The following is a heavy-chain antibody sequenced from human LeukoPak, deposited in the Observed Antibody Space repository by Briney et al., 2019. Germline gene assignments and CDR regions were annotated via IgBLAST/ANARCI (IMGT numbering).Heavy chain of an antibody. J-gene: IGHJ3*02. CDR2: MSPKRGDT. V-gene: IGHV1-8*01. Sequence: ASVKVSCKASGYNFRSYDINWVRQATGQGLEWMGWMSPKRGDTGYAQTFQGRVTMTRDTSINTAYMELNSLTSEDTAVYYCARTNLAYCGGECETDAFDIWGHGTMVTVSS. CDR1: GYNFRSYD. CDR3: ARTNLAYCGGECETDAFDI. D-gene: IGHD2-21*01.